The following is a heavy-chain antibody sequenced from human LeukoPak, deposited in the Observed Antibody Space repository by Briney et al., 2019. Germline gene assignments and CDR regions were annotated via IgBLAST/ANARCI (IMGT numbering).Heavy chain of an antibody. CDR2: IGIDSGNT. J-gene: IGHJ4*02. V-gene: IGHV3-48*04. Sequence: GGSLGLSCTASGFPFSDYSMNWVRQAPGKGLEWISYIGIDSGNTKYADSVRGRFTISADSAKNSLYLQMNSLRVEDTAVYYCARDHNYAFDNWGQGTLVSVSS. CDR3: ARDHNYAFDN. CDR1: GFPFSDYS. D-gene: IGHD1-1*01.